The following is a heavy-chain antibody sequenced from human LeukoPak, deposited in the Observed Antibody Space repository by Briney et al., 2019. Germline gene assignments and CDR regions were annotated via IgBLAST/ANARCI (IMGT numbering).Heavy chain of an antibody. V-gene: IGHV4-59*01. CDR2: IYYSGST. CDR1: GGSISSYY. J-gene: IGHJ4*02. Sequence: ASETLSLTCTVSGGSISSYYWSWIRQPPGKGLEWIGYIYYSGSTNYNPSLKSRVTISVDTSENQFSLKLSSVTAADTAVYYCARAAGLGYYYYFDYWGQGTLVTVSS. D-gene: IGHD3-22*01. CDR3: ARAAGLGYYYYFDY.